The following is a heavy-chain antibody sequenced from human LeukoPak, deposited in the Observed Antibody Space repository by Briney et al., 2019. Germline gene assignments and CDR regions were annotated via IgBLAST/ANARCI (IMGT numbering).Heavy chain of an antibody. D-gene: IGHD5-12*01. V-gene: IGHV3-53*01. CDR1: GFSINRNY. J-gene: IGHJ5*02. CDR2: IYPGGST. Sequence: PGGSLRLSCAASGFSINRNYMSWVRQAPGKGLEWVSVIYPGGSTYYAESVKGRFTISRDNSKNTLFLQTNSLRAEDTAVYYCARDVSGYGPFDPWGQGTLVTDSS. CDR3: ARDVSGYGPFDP.